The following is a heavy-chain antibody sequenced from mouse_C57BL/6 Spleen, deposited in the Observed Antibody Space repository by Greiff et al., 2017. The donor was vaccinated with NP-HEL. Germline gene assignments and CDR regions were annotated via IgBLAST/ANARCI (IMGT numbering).Heavy chain of an antibody. CDR1: GYTFTSYW. CDR2: IHPNSGST. V-gene: IGHV1-64*01. D-gene: IGHD1-1*01. J-gene: IGHJ3*01. CDR3: ARSEDYYGSSYRFAY. Sequence: QVQLQQSGAELVKPGASVKLSCKASGYTFTSYWMHWVKQRPGQGLEWIGMIHPNSGSTNYNEKFKSKATLTVDKSSSTAYMQLSSLTSEDSAVYYCARSEDYYGSSYRFAYWGQGTLVTVSA.